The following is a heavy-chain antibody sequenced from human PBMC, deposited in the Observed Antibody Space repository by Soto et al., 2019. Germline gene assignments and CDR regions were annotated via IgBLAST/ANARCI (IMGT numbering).Heavy chain of an antibody. CDR1: DYTFTSYG. V-gene: IGHV1-18*01. CDR3: ARGATVHDAFDI. CDR2: ISAYNGNT. Sequence: ASVKVSCKASDYTFTSYGISWVQQAPGQGLEWMGWISAYNGNTNYAQKLQGRVTMTTDTSTSTAYMELRSLRSDDTAVYYCARGATVHDAFDIGGKGKMVTVS. J-gene: IGHJ3*02. D-gene: IGHD4-17*01.